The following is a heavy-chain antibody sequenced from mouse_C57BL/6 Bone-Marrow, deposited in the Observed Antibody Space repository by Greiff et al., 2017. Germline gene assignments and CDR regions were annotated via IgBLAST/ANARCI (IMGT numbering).Heavy chain of an antibody. V-gene: IGHV1-5*01. CDR3: TRGRIYYEYATDY. CDR2: IYPGNCDT. J-gene: IGHJ2*01. CDR1: GYTFTSYW. D-gene: IGHD2-4*01. Sequence: VQLKQSGTVLARPGASVKMSCKTSGYTFTSYWMNWVKPRPGQGLEWIGAIYPGNCDTSYNQKFKGQANLTAVTSASTAYMELSSVTNEDSAVYNGTRGRIYYEYATDYWGQGTTLTVSS.